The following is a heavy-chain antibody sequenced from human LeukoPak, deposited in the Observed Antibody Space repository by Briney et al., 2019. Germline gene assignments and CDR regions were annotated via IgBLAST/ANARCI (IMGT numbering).Heavy chain of an antibody. Sequence: GGSLRLLCAASGFTFSNYWMNWVRQAPGKGREWVANIRQDGSETYYTHSVKGRFTISRDNAKNSLYLQMNYLGAEDTAVYYCARFIDYWGQGTLVTVSS. D-gene: IGHD3-3*01. CDR2: IRQDGSET. CDR1: GFTFSNYW. J-gene: IGHJ4*02. CDR3: ARFIDY. V-gene: IGHV3-7*01.